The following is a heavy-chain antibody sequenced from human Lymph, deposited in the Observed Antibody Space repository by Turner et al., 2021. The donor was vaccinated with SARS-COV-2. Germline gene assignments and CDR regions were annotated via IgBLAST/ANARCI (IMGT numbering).Heavy chain of an antibody. CDR1: GFTFSSYA. CDR3: AREMGAGSDY. CDR2: ISYDGSNK. V-gene: IGHV3-30*04. J-gene: IGHJ4*02. Sequence: QVQLVESGGGVVHPGRPLRLSCAASGFTFSSYAMHWVRQAQGKGLEWVALISYDGSNKYYADSVKGRFTISRDNSKNTLYLQMNSLRAEDTAVYYCAREMGAGSDYWGQGTLVTVSS. D-gene: IGHD3-10*01.